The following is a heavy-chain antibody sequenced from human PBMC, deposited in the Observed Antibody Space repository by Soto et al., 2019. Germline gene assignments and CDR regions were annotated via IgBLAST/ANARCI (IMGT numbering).Heavy chain of an antibody. J-gene: IGHJ6*02. CDR2: ISAYNGNT. CDR3: ASWVYYYDSSGYFPYYYGMDV. CDR1: GYTFTSYG. V-gene: IGHV1-18*01. Sequence: QVQLVQSGAEVKKPGGSVKVSCKASGYTFTSYGISWVRQAPGQGLEWMGWISAYNGNTNYAQKLQGRVTMTTDTSTSTAYMELRSLRSDDTAVYYCASWVYYYDSSGYFPYYYGMDVWGQGTTVTVSS. D-gene: IGHD3-22*01.